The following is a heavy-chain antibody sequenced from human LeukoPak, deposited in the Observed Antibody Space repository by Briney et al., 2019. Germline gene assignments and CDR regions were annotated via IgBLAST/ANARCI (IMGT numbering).Heavy chain of an antibody. J-gene: IGHJ5*02. CDR1: GFTFSTYA. D-gene: IGHD6-19*01. V-gene: IGHV3-23*01. CDR2: ISGSGGNT. CDR3: AKDRNRIALAGTLNWFDP. Sequence: GGSLRLSCAASGFTFSTYAVSWVRQAPGKGLEWVATISGSGGNTYYADSVMGRFTISRDNSKNTLYLQMNSLRDEDTAVYYCAKDRNRIALAGTLNWFDPWGQGTLVTVSS.